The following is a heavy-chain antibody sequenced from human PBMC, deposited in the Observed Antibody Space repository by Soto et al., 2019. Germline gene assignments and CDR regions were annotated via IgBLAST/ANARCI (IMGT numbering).Heavy chain of an antibody. D-gene: IGHD3-22*01. Sequence: QVQLQQSGPGLVKPSQTLSLTCAISGDSVSSNSAAWNWIRQSPSRGLEWLGRTYYRSKWYNDYAVSVKSRITINPDTSKNQFSLQLNSVTPEDTAVYYCAFSAYYYDSSGYYAERGFDYWGQGTLVTVSS. V-gene: IGHV6-1*01. J-gene: IGHJ4*02. CDR3: AFSAYYYDSSGYYAERGFDY. CDR1: GDSVSSNSAA. CDR2: TYYRSKWYN.